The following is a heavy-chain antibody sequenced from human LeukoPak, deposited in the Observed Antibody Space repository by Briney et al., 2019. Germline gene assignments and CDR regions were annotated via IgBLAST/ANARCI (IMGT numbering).Heavy chain of an antibody. D-gene: IGHD2-21*01. CDR2: IKEDGSEK. CDR1: GFTYSAYW. CDR3: ARATASNWFDP. J-gene: IGHJ5*02. Sequence: GGSLRLSCAASGFTYSAYWMSWVRQAPGKGLEWVANIKEDGSEKYYVDSVKGRFAISRDNAKNSLYLQMNSLRAEDTAVYYCARATASNWFDPWGQGTLVTVSS. V-gene: IGHV3-7*01.